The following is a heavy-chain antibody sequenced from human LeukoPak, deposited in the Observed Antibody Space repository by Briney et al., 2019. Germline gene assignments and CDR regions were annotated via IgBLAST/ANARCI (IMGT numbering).Heavy chain of an antibody. V-gene: IGHV1-18*01. CDR2: TTTHNVNT. D-gene: IGHD6-19*01. Sequence: ASVMVSCKASGYSFLKYGITWVRQAPGQGLEWMGWTTTHNVNTNYAQKFRDRVTMTTDTSTSTVYMELKNLGSDDTAVYYCARGSSGWYEDYWGQGTLVIVSS. CDR3: ARGSSGWYEDY. J-gene: IGHJ4*02. CDR1: GYSFLKYG.